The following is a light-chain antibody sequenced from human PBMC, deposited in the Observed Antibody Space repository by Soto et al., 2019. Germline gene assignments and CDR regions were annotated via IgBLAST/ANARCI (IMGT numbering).Light chain of an antibody. V-gene: IGKV1-5*01. Sequence: DIQMTQSPSTLSASVGDRVTITCRASQSISSWLAWYQQKPGKAPKLLIYDASSLESGVPSRFSGSGSGTECTLTISSLQPDDVATYYCQQYNSYPRMFGQGTKVDIK. CDR1: QSISSW. J-gene: IGKJ1*01. CDR3: QQYNSYPRM. CDR2: DAS.